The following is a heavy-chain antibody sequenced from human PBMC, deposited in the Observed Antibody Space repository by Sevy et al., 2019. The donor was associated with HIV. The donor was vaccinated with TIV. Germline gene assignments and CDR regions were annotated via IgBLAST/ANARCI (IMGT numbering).Heavy chain of an antibody. CDR2: SSGSGRFT. V-gene: IGHV3-23*01. J-gene: IGHJ6*02. Sequence: GGSLRLSCSASEFTFSSYAMSWVRQAPGKGLEWVSSSSGSGRFTYYADFVEGRFIISRDTSKNTLSVQMNSLRAEDTAVYYCAKGFCSGATCPRDYYYYGMDVWGQGTTVTVSS. CDR1: EFTFSSYA. D-gene: IGHD2-15*01. CDR3: AKGFCSGATCPRDYYYYGMDV.